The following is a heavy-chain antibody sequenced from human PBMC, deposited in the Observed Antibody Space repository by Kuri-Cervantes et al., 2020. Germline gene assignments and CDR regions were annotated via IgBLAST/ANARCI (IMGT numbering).Heavy chain of an antibody. D-gene: IGHD1-26*01. J-gene: IGHJ6*02. CDR2: IYHSGST. CDR3: ARRAKGGTLLYYYYGIDV. CDR1: GGSISSSNW. Sequence: SCAVSGGSISSSNWWSWVRQPPGKGLEWIGEIYHSGSTNYNPSLKSRVTISVDKSKNQFSLKLSSVTAADTAVYYCARRAKGGTLLYYYYGIDVWGQGTTVTVSS. V-gene: IGHV4-4*02.